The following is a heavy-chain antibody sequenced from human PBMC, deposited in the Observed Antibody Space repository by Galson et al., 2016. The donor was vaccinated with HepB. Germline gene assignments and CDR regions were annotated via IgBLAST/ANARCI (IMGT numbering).Heavy chain of an antibody. CDR1: GFTFSSYW. CDR2: INSDGSST. V-gene: IGHV3-74*01. D-gene: IGHD5-24*01. J-gene: IGHJ3*02. Sequence: SLRLSCAASGFTFSSYWMHWVRQAPGKGLVWVSRINSDGSSTSYADSVKGRFTISRDNAKNTLYLQMNSLRAEDTAVYYCARDLSGDGYTDAFDIWGQGTIVTVSS. CDR3: ARDLSGDGYTDAFDI.